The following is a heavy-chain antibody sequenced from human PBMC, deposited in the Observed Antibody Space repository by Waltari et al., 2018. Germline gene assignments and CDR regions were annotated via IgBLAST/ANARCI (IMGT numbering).Heavy chain of an antibody. V-gene: IGHV3-30*01. CDR1: GFTFSSYL. CDR3: AGGEVVADVWT. D-gene: IGHD2-15*01. Sequence: QVQLVESGGGVVQPGRSLRLSCATSGFTFSSYLFHWVRQAPGKWLEWVAIISYDGRSKYYADPVQGRFTISRDASKKTLYLQMNSLRPDDTALYFCAGGEVVADVWTWGQGTLVTVSS. CDR2: ISYDGRSK. J-gene: IGHJ5*02.